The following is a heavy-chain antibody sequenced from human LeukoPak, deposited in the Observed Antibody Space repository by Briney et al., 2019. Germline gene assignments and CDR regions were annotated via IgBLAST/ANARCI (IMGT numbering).Heavy chain of an antibody. V-gene: IGHV3-74*01. J-gene: IGHJ4*02. CDR1: GFTFSSYW. CDR3: ARGLTQIPRLATGLGH. Sequence: GGSLRLSCAASGFTFSSYWMNWVRQAPGKGLVWVSRIASDGSSTTYADSVKGRFSISRDSAKNTLYLQMNSLRVEDTAVYYCARGLTQIPRLATGLGHWGQGTLVTVSS. CDR2: IASDGSST. D-gene: IGHD2-21*02.